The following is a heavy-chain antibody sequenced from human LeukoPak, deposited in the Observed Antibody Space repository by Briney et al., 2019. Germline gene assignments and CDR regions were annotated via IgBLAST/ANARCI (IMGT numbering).Heavy chain of an antibody. J-gene: IGHJ4*02. CDR1: GGSFSGYY. CDR2: IYFSGTT. V-gene: IGHV4-59*03. CDR3: ASSKYCNSTTCIDY. Sequence: SETLSLTCAVYGGSFSGYYWSWIRQPPGKGPEYIGYIYFSGTTNYNPSLESRVTISVDTSKNQLSLKLRSVTAADTAVYYCASSKYCNSTTCIDYWGQGTLVTVSS. D-gene: IGHD2-2*01.